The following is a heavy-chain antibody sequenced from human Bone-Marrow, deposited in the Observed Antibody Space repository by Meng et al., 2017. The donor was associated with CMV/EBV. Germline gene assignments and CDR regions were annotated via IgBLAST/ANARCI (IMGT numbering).Heavy chain of an antibody. CDR2: VYPTDINT. CDR1: GYTFTNNY. V-gene: IGHV1-46*01. J-gene: IGHJ4*02. CDR3: ARDITFGTRDCFDY. D-gene: IGHD3-10*01. Sequence: ASVKVSCKASGYTFTNNYVQWVRQAPGQGLEWMGIVYPTDINTTYSQKFQGRVTMTSDTSTSTVYMELSSLRSDDTAVYYCARDITFGTRDCFDYWGQGTLVTVSS.